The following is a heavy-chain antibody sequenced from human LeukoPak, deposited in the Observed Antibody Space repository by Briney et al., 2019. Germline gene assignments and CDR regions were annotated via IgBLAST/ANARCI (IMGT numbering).Heavy chain of an antibody. J-gene: IGHJ4*02. V-gene: IGHV1-18*01. Sequence: GASVTVSCKASGYTFSSYGISWVRQAPGQGLEWMGWISAYNGNTYYAQKLQGRVTMTTDTSTSTAYMELRSLRSDDTAVYYCARDLEDIVVVPAAPGHWGQGTLVTVSS. CDR2: ISAYNGNT. D-gene: IGHD2-2*01. CDR3: ARDLEDIVVVPAAPGH. CDR1: GYTFSSYG.